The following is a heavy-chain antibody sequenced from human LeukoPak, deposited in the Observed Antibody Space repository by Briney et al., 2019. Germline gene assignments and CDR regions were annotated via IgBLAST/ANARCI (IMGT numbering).Heavy chain of an antibody. CDR3: ARGGGYSSSSGNVYYYMDV. CDR2: INHSGST. Sequence: PSETLSLTCAVYGGSFSSYYWSWIRQPPGKGLEWIGEINHSGSTNYNPSLKSRVTISVDTSKNQFSLKLSSVTAADTAVYYCARGGGYSSSSGNVYYYMDVWGKGTTVTVSS. D-gene: IGHD6-6*01. J-gene: IGHJ6*03. CDR1: GGSFSSYY. V-gene: IGHV4-34*01.